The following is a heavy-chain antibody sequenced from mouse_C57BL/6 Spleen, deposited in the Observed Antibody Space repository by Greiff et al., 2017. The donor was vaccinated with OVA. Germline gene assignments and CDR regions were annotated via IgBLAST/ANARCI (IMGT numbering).Heavy chain of an antibody. V-gene: IGHV5-15*01. CDR2: ISNLAYSI. CDR3: ARQDSSGYYFDY. Sequence: DVHLVESGGGLVQPGGSLKLSCAASGFTFSDYGMAWVRQAPRKGPEWVAFISNLAYSIYYADTVTGRFTISRENAKNTLYLEMSSLRSEDTAMYYCARQDSSGYYFDYWGQGTTLTVSS. D-gene: IGHD3-2*02. J-gene: IGHJ2*01. CDR1: GFTFSDYG.